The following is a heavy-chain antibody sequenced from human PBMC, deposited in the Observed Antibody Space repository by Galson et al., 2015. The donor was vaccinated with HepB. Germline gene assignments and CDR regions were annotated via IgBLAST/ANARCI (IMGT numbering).Heavy chain of an antibody. V-gene: IGHV3-48*01. J-gene: IGHJ4*02. Sequence: SLRLSCAASGFTFRSYSMNWVRQAPGKGLEWVSYISSTSSTINYADSVKGRFTISRDNAKNSLYLQMNNLRAEDTAVYYCARSNGYYTVPPDYWGQGTLVTVSS. CDR1: GFTFRSYS. CDR2: ISSTSSTI. D-gene: IGHD3-3*01. CDR3: ARSNGYYTVPPDY.